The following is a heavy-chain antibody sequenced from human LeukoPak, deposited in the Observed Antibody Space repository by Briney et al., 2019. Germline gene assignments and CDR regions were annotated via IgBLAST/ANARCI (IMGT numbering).Heavy chain of an antibody. D-gene: IGHD3-22*01. CDR3: ATGNYYDGRGYYTFGH. V-gene: IGHV3-74*01. Sequence: GGSLRLSCAASGFTFSRYWMHWVRQAPGKGLVWVSRINGDGSTTSYADSVKGGFTISRDNAKNTLYLQMNSLRAEDTAVYYCATGNYYDGRGYYTFGHWGQGTLVTVSS. J-gene: IGHJ1*01. CDR2: INGDGSTT. CDR1: GFTFSRYW.